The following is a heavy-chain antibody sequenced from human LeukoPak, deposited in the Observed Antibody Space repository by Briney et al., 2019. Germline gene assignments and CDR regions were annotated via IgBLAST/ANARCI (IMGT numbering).Heavy chain of an antibody. J-gene: IGHJ4*02. CDR1: RFTCDDYA. CDR2: VSWTSGSV. V-gene: IGHV3-9*01. CDR3: VFVFKQKTAYEILTGLISREDYFDY. Sequence: GGSLRRSCSASRFTCDDYAMPRVRQAPPKGLQRFSGVSWTSGSVGEADSVKGRFTISRDNATNSLYLQMYSLRAEDTALYYCVFVFKQKTAYEILTGLISREDYFDYWGQGTLVTVSS. D-gene: IGHD3-9*01.